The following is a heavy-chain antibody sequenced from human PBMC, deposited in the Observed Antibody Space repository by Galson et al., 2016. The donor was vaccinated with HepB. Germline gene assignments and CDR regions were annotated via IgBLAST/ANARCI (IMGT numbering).Heavy chain of an antibody. CDR3: ARGGPGVYDYPDY. V-gene: IGHV1-2*05. Sequence: SVKVSCKASGYTFTAYYIHWVRQAPGQGLEWMGRINPNTGDTNYAQKFQGRVSMTRDTSIRTAYMELSRLGFDDTVVYYCARGGPGVYDYPDYWGQGTLVTVSS. CDR1: GYTFTAYY. CDR2: INPNTGDT. J-gene: IGHJ4*02. D-gene: IGHD3-16*01.